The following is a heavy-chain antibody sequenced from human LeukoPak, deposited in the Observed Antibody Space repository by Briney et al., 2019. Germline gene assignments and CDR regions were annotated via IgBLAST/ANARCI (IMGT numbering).Heavy chain of an antibody. CDR1: GYTFTGYY. J-gene: IGHJ1*01. CDR2: INPNSGDT. V-gene: IGHV1-2*02. D-gene: IGHD6-25*01. CDR3: ARRIAAAGNIFQH. Sequence: GASEKVSCKASGYTFTGYYMHWVRQAPGQGLEWMGWINPNSGDTNYAQKFQGRVTMTRDTSISTVYMELSSLRSDDTAVYYCARRIAAAGNIFQHWGQGTLVTVSS.